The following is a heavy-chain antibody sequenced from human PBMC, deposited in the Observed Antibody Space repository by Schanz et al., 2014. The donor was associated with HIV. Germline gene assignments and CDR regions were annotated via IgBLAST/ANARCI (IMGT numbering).Heavy chain of an antibody. Sequence: QVQLVQSGAALRKPGTSVKVSCMVPGGTFNSHGFGWVRQAPGQGLEWMGWISGYIGNTNYAQNLQGRVTMTADTFTSTAYMELRSLTSDDTAVYYCARGYCSGGTCYSGDYWGQGTLVTVSS. J-gene: IGHJ4*02. V-gene: IGHV1-18*04. CDR2: ISGYIGNT. CDR1: GGTFNSHG. CDR3: ARGYCSGGTCYSGDY. D-gene: IGHD2-15*01.